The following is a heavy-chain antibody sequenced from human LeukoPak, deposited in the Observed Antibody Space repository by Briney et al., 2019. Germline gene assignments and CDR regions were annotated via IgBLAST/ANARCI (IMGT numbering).Heavy chain of an antibody. CDR3: ARDYDILTGYYTGLVDY. J-gene: IGHJ4*02. D-gene: IGHD3-9*01. Sequence: ASVTVSCKASGYTFTGYYMHWVRQAPGQGLEWMGWINPNSGGTNYAQKFQGRVTMTRDTSISTAYMELSRLRSDDTAVYYCARDYDILTGYYTGLVDYWGQGTLVTVSS. CDR1: GYTFTGYY. CDR2: INPNSGGT. V-gene: IGHV1-2*02.